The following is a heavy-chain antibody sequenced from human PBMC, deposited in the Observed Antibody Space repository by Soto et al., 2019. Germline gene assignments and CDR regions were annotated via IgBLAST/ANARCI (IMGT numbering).Heavy chain of an antibody. J-gene: IGHJ4*02. CDR1: VFSLSTNGMC. Sequence: LLSQRETLGQSFTFGVFSLSTNGMCVSGIRRPPGKALEWLALIDWDDDKYYSTSLKTRLTISKDTSKNQVVLTMTNMDPVDTATYYCARGITSGYDYWGQGTPVPVSS. D-gene: IGHD3-10*01. CDR3: ARGITSGYDY. CDR2: IDWDDDK. V-gene: IGHV2-70*01.